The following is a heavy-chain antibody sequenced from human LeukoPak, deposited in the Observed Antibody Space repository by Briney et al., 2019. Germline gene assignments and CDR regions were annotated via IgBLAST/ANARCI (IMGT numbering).Heavy chain of an antibody. CDR3: ASGIVGATVADY. CDR1: GFTFSSYW. Sequence: GGSLRLSCAASGFTFSSYWMHWVRQAPGKGLVWVSRIKSDGSYTGYADSVKGRFTISRDDAKNALYLQMNSLRVEDTAVYYCASGIVGATVADYWGQGTLVTVSS. J-gene: IGHJ4*02. D-gene: IGHD1-26*01. CDR2: IKSDGSYT. V-gene: IGHV3-74*01.